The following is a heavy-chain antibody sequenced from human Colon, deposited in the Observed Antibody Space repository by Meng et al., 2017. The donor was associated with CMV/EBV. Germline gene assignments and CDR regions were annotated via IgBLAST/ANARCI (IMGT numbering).Heavy chain of an antibody. V-gene: IGHV4-39*07. D-gene: IGHD1-1*01. J-gene: IGHJ4*02. CDR3: ARGLGHASNNSLDY. CDR2: VYYSGAT. Sequence: SETLSLTCTVSGGSISNTNLYWGWVRQPPGKGLEWIGTVYYSGATQYNPALKSRVTVSVDTSKNQFSLNLRSVTAADTAMYFCARGLGHASNNSLDYWGQGTLVTVSS. CDR1: GGSISNTNLY.